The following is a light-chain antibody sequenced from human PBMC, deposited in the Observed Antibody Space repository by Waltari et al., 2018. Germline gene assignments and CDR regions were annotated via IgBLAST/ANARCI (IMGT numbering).Light chain of an antibody. J-gene: IGLJ1*01. V-gene: IGLV1-47*01. CDR2: KNN. Sequence: QSVLTQPLSASGTPGQMVTISCSGSNSNIGSDTVYWYQHLPGAAPKLLSYKNNQRPSGIPDRFSGSKSGTSASLAISGLRSEDDGDYYCVGWDASLSGYVFGTGTKVTVL. CDR1: NSNIGSDT. CDR3: VGWDASLSGYV.